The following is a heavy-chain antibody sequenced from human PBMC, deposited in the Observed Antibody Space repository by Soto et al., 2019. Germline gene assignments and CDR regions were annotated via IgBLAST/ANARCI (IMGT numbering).Heavy chain of an antibody. V-gene: IGHV4-59*01. Sequence: SATLSLTCTVSGGSISGYYWSWIRQPPGKGLEWIGYIYYSGSTNYNPSLKSRVTISVDTSKNQFSLRVSSLTAADTAVYYCARSGSYGGFFANWGQGNLVTVSS. CDR3: ARSGSYGGFFAN. D-gene: IGHD1-26*01. CDR2: IYYSGST. CDR1: GGSISGYY. J-gene: IGHJ4*02.